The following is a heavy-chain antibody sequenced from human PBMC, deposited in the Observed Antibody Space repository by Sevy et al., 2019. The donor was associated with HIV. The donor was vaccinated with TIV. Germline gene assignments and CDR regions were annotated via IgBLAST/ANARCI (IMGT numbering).Heavy chain of an antibody. Sequence: GGSLRLSCAASGFTFSGYAMNWVRQAPGKGLEWVSAINGKGRSTHYANSGEGRITISRDNSKNTLYLQMNSLRAKDTAVYYYAKTINSGGGVVPAANYYYYCFDVWGQGTTVTVSS. J-gene: IGHJ6*02. CDR2: INGKGRST. CDR1: GFTFSGYA. V-gene: IGHV3-23*01. CDR3: AKTINSGGGVVPAANYYYYCFDV. D-gene: IGHD2-2*01.